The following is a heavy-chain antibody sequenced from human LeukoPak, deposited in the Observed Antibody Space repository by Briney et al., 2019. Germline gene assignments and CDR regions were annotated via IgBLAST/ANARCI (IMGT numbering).Heavy chain of an antibody. CDR1: GYTFTGYY. D-gene: IGHD6-13*01. Sequence: ASVKVSCKASGYTFTGYYMHWVRQAPGQGLEWMGRINPNSGGTNYAQKFQGRVTMTRDTSISTAYMELSRLRSDDTAVYHCAREYSSSWYNGAFDIWGQGTMVTVSS. CDR2: INPNSGGT. V-gene: IGHV1-2*06. CDR3: AREYSSSWYNGAFDI. J-gene: IGHJ3*02.